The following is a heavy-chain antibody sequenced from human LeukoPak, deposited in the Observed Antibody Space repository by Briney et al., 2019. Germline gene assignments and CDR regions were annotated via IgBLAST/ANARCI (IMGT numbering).Heavy chain of an antibody. CDR1: GYGFTNYW. D-gene: IGHD1-26*01. V-gene: IGHV5-51*01. J-gene: IGHJ5*02. Sequence: GESLKISCTASGYGFTNYWIGWVRQMPGKGLGWMGIIYPSDSDTRYSPSFQGQVTISVDKSISTAYLQWSSLKASDTAMYYCARHVGSVTTQPWFDPWGQGTLVIVSS. CDR3: ARHVGSVTTQPWFDP. CDR2: IYPSDSDT.